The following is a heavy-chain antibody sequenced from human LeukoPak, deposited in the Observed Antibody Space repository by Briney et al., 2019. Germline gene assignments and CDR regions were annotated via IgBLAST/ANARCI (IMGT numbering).Heavy chain of an antibody. CDR3: AKDPRRMPYYFDY. V-gene: IGHV3-23*01. Sequence: GGSLRLSCAASGFTFSDHYMDWVRQAPGKGLEWVSAISGSGGSTYYADSVKGRFTISRDNSKNTLYLQMNSLRAEDTAVYYCAKDPRRMPYYFDYWGQGTLVTVSS. J-gene: IGHJ4*02. D-gene: IGHD1-14*01. CDR1: GFTFSDHY. CDR2: ISGSGGST.